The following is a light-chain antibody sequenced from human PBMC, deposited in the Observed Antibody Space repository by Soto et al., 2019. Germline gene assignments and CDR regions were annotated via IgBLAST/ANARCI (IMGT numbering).Light chain of an antibody. J-gene: IGLJ3*02. CDR3: NSDGAG. Sequence: QSALTQPRSVSGSPGQSVAISCTGTSNDVGGHNYVSWYQQHPGKGPKLIIYDVSKRPSGVPDRFSGSKSGNTASLTISGLRAEDEADYYCNSDGAGFGGGTKLTVL. CDR2: DVS. CDR1: SNDVGGHNY. V-gene: IGLV2-11*01.